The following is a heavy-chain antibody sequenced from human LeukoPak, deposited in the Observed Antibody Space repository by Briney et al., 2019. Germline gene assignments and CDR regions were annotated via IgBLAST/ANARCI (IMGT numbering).Heavy chain of an antibody. D-gene: IGHD6-13*01. CDR3: ARGESIAAAGYYYYYYMDV. J-gene: IGHJ6*03. CDR2: IYTSGST. CDR1: GGSFSNYY. V-gene: IGHV4-59*10. Sequence: SETLSLTCAGSGGSFSNYYWSWIRQPPGKGLEWIGRIYTSGSTNYNPSLKSRVTMSVDTSKNQFSLKLSSVTAADTAVYYCARGESIAAAGYYYYYYMDVWGKGTTVTVSS.